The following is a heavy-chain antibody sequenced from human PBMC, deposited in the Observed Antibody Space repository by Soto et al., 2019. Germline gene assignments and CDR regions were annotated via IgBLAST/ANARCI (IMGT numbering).Heavy chain of an antibody. CDR2: IYTSGST. CDR1: GGSISGYY. V-gene: IGHV4-4*07. J-gene: IGHJ6*02. D-gene: IGHD2-15*01. CDR3: ARDPNKAGSYYYYGMDV. Sequence: PSETLSLTCTVSGGSISGYYWSWIRQPAGKGLEWIGRIYTSGSTNYNPSLKSRVTMSVDTSKNQFSLKLSSVTAADTAVYYCARDPNKAGSYYYYGMDVWGQGTTVTVSS.